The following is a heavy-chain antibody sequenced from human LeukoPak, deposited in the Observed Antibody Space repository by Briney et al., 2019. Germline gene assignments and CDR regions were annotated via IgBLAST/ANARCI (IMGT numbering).Heavy chain of an antibody. Sequence: GGSLRLSCSASGFTFTTYGMNWVRQAPGKGLEWVSGIGGSGTRTYYAASVKGRFTISRAISKNTVYLQMNSLRAEDSAVYYCARRAGGYSHPYDYWGQGILVTVSS. D-gene: IGHD4-23*01. V-gene: IGHV3-23*01. CDR2: IGGSGTRT. CDR1: GFTFTTYG. CDR3: ARRAGGYSHPYDY. J-gene: IGHJ4*02.